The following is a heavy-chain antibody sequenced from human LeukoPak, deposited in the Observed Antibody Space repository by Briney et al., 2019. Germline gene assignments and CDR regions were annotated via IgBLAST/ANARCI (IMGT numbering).Heavy chain of an antibody. D-gene: IGHD3-16*01. CDR1: GGSISSHY. CDR2: VYYTGNT. CDR3: ARDLSPRGGLYYFDY. Sequence: SETLSLTCTVSGGSISSHYWIWIRQPPGKGLEWMGYVYYTGNTNYNPSLKSRVTISIDTSKNQFSLKLTSVTAADTAVYYCARDLSPRGGLYYFDYWGQGTLVTVSS. V-gene: IGHV4-59*11. J-gene: IGHJ4*02.